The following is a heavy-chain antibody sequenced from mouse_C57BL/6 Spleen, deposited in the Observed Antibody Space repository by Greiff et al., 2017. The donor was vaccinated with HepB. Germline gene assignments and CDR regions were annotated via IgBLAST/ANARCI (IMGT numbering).Heavy chain of an antibody. Sequence: VQLQQPGAELVMPGASVKLSCKASGYTFTSYWMHWVKQRPGQGLEWIGEIDPSDSYTNYNQKFKGKSTLTVDKSSSTAYMQLSSLTSEDSAVYYCARSPYYYGTNFDVWGTGTTVTVSS. CDR1: GYTFTSYW. J-gene: IGHJ1*03. CDR3: ARSPYYYGTNFDV. D-gene: IGHD1-1*01. V-gene: IGHV1-69*01. CDR2: IDPSDSYT.